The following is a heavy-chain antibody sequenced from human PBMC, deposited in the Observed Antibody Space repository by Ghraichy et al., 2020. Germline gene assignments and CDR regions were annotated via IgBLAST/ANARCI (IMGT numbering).Heavy chain of an antibody. CDR1: GFTFSRYG. J-gene: IGHJ3*02. CDR3: VKGSGGIVEVPATKDAFEI. D-gene: IGHD2-2*01. V-gene: IGHV3-30*18. CDR2: ISYDGSNK. Sequence: GGSLRLSCAASGFTFSRYGIHWVRQAPGKGLEWVAVISYDGSNKYYADSVKGRFTISKDNSKNTLYLQMNGLRVEDTAVYYCVKGSGGIVEVPATKDAFEIWGQGTIFTESS.